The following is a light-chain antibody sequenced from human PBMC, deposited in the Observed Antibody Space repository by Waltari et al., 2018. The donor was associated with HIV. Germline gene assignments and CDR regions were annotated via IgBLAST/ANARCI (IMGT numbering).Light chain of an antibody. V-gene: IGKV4-1*01. Sequence: DIVMTQSPDPLAVSLGERATINCKSSQSDLYSSNNKNYLAWYQQKPGQPPKLLIYWASTRESGVPDRFSGSGSGTDFTLTISSLQAEDVAVYYCQQRSNWPPITFGQGTRLEIK. CDR2: WAS. CDR3: QQRSNWPPIT. CDR1: QSDLYSSNNKNY. J-gene: IGKJ5*01.